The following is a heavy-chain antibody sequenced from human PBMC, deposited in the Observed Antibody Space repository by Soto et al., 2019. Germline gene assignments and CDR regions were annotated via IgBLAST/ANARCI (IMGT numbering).Heavy chain of an antibody. V-gene: IGHV3-33*01. CDR3: ARSGGCGNDCYAFDI. D-gene: IGHD2-21*02. CDR1: GFTFRNYG. CDR2: IYYDGSNK. Sequence: QVQLVDSGGGVVQPGRSLRLSCAASGFTFRNYGMHWVRQAPGKGLEWVAIIYYDGSNKYYADSVKGRFTISRDNSKNTLDLQMNSLRAEDTAIYYCARSGGCGNDCYAFDIWGQGTMVTVSS. J-gene: IGHJ3*02.